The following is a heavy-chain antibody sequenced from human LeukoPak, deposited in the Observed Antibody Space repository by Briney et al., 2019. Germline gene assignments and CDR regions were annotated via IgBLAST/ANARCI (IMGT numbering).Heavy chain of an antibody. CDR3: ARARFEVYTMRSFYYGMDV. Sequence: SETLSLTCAVDGGSFSGYYWSWIRQPPGKGLEWIGEVNDSESTSYAPSLKNRVTIPLDTSKNQFSLKMFSMTAADTAVYYCARARFEVYTMRSFYYGMDVWGQGTTVTVSS. V-gene: IGHV4-34*01. CDR1: GGSFSGYY. CDR2: VNDSEST. D-gene: IGHD2-2*02. J-gene: IGHJ6*02.